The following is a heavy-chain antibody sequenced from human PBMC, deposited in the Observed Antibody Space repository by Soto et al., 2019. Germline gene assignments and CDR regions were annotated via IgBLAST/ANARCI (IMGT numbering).Heavy chain of an antibody. V-gene: IGHV1-46*03. CDR2: INPSGGDT. CDR1: GHTITNYF. CDR3: ARGVESTDY. J-gene: IGHJ4*02. Sequence: QVQLVQSGAEVKNPGASVKISCKASGHTITNYFIHWVRQAPGQGLEWMGIINPSGGDTTFARRFQDRVTMTRDTSTSTFYMELSSLTSEDTAVYYCARGVESTDYWGQGTLVTVSS. D-gene: IGHD4-4*01.